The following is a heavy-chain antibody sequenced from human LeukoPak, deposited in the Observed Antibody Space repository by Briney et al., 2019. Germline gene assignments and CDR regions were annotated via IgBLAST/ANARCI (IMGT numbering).Heavy chain of an antibody. Sequence: PGGSLRLSCAASGFTFDDYAMHWVRQAPGKGLEWVSLISGDGGSTYYADSVKGRFTISRDNSKNSLYLQVNSLRTEDTALYYCAKDWDYYGSGRIDYWGQGTLVTVSS. J-gene: IGHJ4*02. CDR3: AKDWDYYGSGRIDY. V-gene: IGHV3-43*02. D-gene: IGHD3-10*01. CDR1: GFTFDDYA. CDR2: ISGDGGST.